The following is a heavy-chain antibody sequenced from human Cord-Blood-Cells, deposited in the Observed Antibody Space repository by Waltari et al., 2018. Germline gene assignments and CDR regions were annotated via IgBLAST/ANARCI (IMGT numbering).Heavy chain of an antibody. Sequence: QVQLVQSGAEVKKSGASVKVSCKASGYTFTSYDINWVRQATGQGLEWMGWMNPNSGNTGYAQKFQGRVTITRNTSISTAYMELSSLRSEDTAVYYCARGQEEGYSYGSDAFDIWGQGTMVTVSS. CDR1: GYTFTSYD. CDR3: ARGQEEGYSYGSDAFDI. V-gene: IGHV1-8*03. CDR2: MNPNSGNT. D-gene: IGHD5-18*01. J-gene: IGHJ3*02.